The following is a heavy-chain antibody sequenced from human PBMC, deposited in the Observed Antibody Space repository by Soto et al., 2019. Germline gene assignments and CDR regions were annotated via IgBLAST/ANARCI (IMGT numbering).Heavy chain of an antibody. CDR2: RNENGANT. J-gene: IGHJ4*02. CDR3: VSWVSAHFDF. CDR1: GFAFGAGP. V-gene: IGHV3-23*01. D-gene: IGHD2-8*01. Sequence: PGCSLRLSGAASGFAFGAGPITWVRPAPGKALEWVATRNENGANTNQPDSVMGRFTILRDNSQKKVDLEMNSVSADATALYYCVSWVSAHFDFWARGTLVTVS.